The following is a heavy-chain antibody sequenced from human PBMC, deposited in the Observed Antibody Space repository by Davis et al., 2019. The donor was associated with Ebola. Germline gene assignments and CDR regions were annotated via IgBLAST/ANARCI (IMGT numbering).Heavy chain of an antibody. CDR1: GFTFSSYW. V-gene: IGHV3-74*01. J-gene: IGHJ6*02. CDR2: INSDGSST. D-gene: IGHD4-17*01. CDR3: AREEGGDYVSGMDV. Sequence: GESLKISCAASGFTFSSYWMHWVRQAPGKGLVWVSRINSDGSSTSYADSVKGRFTISRDNAKNTLYLQMNSLRAEDTAVYYCAREEGGDYVSGMDVWGQGTTVTVSS.